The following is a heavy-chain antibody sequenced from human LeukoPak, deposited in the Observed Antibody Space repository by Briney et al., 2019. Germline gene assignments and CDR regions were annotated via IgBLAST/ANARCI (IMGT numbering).Heavy chain of an antibody. CDR3: ARPYYDSSGYYYSFYY. Sequence: GASVKVSCKASGYTFTSYDINWVRQAPGQGLEWMGWINPNSGGTNYAQKFQGRVTMTRDTSISTAYMELSRLRSDDTAVYYCARPYYDSSGYYYSFYYWGQGTLVTVSS. J-gene: IGHJ4*02. D-gene: IGHD3-22*01. V-gene: IGHV1-2*02. CDR1: GYTFTSYD. CDR2: INPNSGGT.